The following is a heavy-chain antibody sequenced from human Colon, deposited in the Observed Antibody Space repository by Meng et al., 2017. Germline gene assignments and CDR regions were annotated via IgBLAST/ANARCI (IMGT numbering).Heavy chain of an antibody. CDR1: GGSVSSGSYY. CDR3: ARGPLDY. V-gene: IGHV4-61*01. Sequence: QVHLQEPGQGLVRPSGTLPLTCTVSGGSVSSGSYYWSWIRQPPGKGLEWIGYIYYTGSTNYNPSLKSRVTISVDTSKNQFSLKLSSVTAADTAVYYCARGPLDYWGQGTLVTVSS. CDR2: IYYTGST. J-gene: IGHJ4*02.